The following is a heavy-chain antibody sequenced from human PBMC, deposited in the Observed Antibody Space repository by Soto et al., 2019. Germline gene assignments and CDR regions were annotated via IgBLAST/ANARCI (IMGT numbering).Heavy chain of an antibody. CDR3: ARDFIDYGDSGGFDQ. CDR1: GFTFSRYA. Sequence: QVQLVESGGGVVQPGTSLRLSCATSGFTFSRYAMHWVRQAPGKGLEWVAILWSDGSNVHYGDSVKGRFTISRDNSKNTLYLQMNDLRVEDTAVYSSARDFIDYGDSGGFDQWGQGTLVTVSS. D-gene: IGHD4-17*01. CDR2: LWSDGSNV. V-gene: IGHV3-33*01. J-gene: IGHJ4*02.